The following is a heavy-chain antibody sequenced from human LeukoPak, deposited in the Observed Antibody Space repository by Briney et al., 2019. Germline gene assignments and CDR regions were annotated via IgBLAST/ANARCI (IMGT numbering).Heavy chain of an antibody. CDR2: ISGSGGST. CDR3: AREDSNNYGSGSYYNDDC. V-gene: IGHV3-23*01. Sequence: PGGSLRLSCAASGFTVSSNYMSWVRQAPGKGLEWVSAISGSGGSTYYADSVKGRFTISRDNSKNTLYVQMNSLRVEDTAVYYCAREDSNNYGSGSYYNDDCWGQGTLVTVSS. CDR1: GFTVSSNY. J-gene: IGHJ4*02. D-gene: IGHD3-10*01.